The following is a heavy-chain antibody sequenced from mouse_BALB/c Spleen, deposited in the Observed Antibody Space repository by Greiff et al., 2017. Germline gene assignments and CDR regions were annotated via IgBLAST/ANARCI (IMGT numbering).Heavy chain of an antibody. CDR3: ARDLVLRRGAMDY. CDR2: IWGDGST. CDR1: GFSLTGYG. J-gene: IGHJ4*01. Sequence: VQLQQSGPGLVAPSQSLSITCTVSGFSLTGYGVNWVRQPPGKGLEWLGMIWGDGSTDYNSALKSRLSISKDNSKSQVFLKMNSLQTDDTARYYCARDLVLRRGAMDYWGQGTSVTVSS. V-gene: IGHV2-6-7*01. D-gene: IGHD1-2*01.